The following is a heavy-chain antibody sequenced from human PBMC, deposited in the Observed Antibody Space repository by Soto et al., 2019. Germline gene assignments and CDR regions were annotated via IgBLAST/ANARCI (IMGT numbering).Heavy chain of an antibody. CDR3: ARDGDFGRGHKYFQP. Sequence: PGGSLRLSCAASGFTFSSYEMNWVRQAPGKGLAWVSYISSSGITIYYADSVKGRFTISRYNSKNSLYLQINSLRAEDTAFYYCARDGDFGRGHKYFQPWGQGTLVTVSS. J-gene: IGHJ1*01. V-gene: IGHV3-48*03. CDR1: GFTFSSYE. D-gene: IGHD3-3*01. CDR2: ISSSGITI.